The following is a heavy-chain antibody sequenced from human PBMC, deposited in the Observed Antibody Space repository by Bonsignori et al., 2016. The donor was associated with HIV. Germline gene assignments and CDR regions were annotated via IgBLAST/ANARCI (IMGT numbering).Heavy chain of an antibody. Sequence: WIRQPPGKGLEWVANIKQDGSEKYQLDSVKGRFTISRDDAKNSLYLQMNSLRADDTAVYYCASGSSWYYFDYWGPGNPGHRLL. J-gene: IGHJ4*02. D-gene: IGHD6-19*01. CDR2: IKQDGSEK. CDR3: ASGSSWYYFDY. V-gene: IGHV3-7*03.